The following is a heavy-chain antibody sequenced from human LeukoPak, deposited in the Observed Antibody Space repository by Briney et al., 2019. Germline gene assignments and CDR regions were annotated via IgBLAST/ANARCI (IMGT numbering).Heavy chain of an antibody. D-gene: IGHD3-3*01. Sequence: GESLQISGKASGYRFTSYWIGWVRQMHGKGLEWMGIIYPGDSDTRYSPSFEGQATLSADKSISTAYQQWSSLKASDSAMYYCARLGNDFWSGYYPPGKKSYYYMDVWGKGTTVTVSS. CDR1: GYRFTSYW. J-gene: IGHJ6*03. V-gene: IGHV5-51*01. CDR2: IYPGDSDT. CDR3: ARLGNDFWSGYYPPGKKSYYYMDV.